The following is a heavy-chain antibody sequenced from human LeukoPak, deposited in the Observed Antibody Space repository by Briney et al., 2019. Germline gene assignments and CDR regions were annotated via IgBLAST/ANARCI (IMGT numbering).Heavy chain of an antibody. Sequence: RASVKVSCKASGYTFTSYAMNWVRQAPGQGLEWMGWINTNTGNPTYAQGFTGRFVFSLDTSVSTAYLQISSLKAEDTAVYYCARRGRGSYLYYFDYWGQGTLVTVSS. V-gene: IGHV7-4-1*02. D-gene: IGHD2/OR15-2a*01. CDR2: INTNTGNP. CDR1: GYTFTSYA. J-gene: IGHJ4*02. CDR3: ARRGRGSYLYYFDY.